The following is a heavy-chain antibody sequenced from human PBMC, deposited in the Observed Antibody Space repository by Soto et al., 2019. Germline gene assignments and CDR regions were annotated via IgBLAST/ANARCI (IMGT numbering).Heavy chain of an antibody. Sequence: GASVKVSCKASGCTFTGYYMHWVRQAPGQGLEWMGWINPNSGGTNYAQKFQGWVTMTRDTSISTAYMELSRLRSDDTAVYYCARDLPTVTTFGQSIAPYYYYYGMDVWGQGTTVTVSS. CDR3: ARDLPTVTTFGQSIAPYYYYYGMDV. CDR2: INPNSGGT. D-gene: IGHD4-4*01. J-gene: IGHJ6*02. CDR1: GCTFTGYY. V-gene: IGHV1-2*04.